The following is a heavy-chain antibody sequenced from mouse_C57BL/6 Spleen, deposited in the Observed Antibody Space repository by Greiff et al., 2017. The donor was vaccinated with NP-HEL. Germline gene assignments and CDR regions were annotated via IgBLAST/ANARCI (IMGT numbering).Heavy chain of an antibody. CDR3: ARATTVVATDY. J-gene: IGHJ2*01. D-gene: IGHD1-1*01. V-gene: IGHV1-55*01. CDR1: GYTFTSYW. CDR2: IYPGSGST. Sequence: QVQLQQPGAELVKPGASVKMSCKASGYTFTSYWITWVKQRPGQGLAWIGDIYPGSGSTNYNEKFKSKATLTVDTSSSTAYMQLSSLTSEDSAVYYCARATTVVATDYWGQGTTLTVSS.